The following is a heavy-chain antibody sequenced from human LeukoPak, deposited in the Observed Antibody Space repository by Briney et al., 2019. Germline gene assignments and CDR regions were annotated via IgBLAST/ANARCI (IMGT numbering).Heavy chain of an antibody. CDR1: GFTFSSYG. V-gene: IGHV3-30*02. Sequence: PGGSLRLSCAASGFTFSSYGMHWVRQAPGRGLEWVAFIRYDGSNKYYAESVKGRFTISRDNSKNTLYLQMNSLRAEDTAVYYCATDQWRSGSYYADYNFDYWGQGTLVTVSS. J-gene: IGHJ4*02. D-gene: IGHD1-26*01. CDR3: ATDQWRSGSYYADYNFDY. CDR2: IRYDGSNK.